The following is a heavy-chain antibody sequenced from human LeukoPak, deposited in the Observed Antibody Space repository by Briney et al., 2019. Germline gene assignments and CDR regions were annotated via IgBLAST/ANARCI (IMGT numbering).Heavy chain of an antibody. CDR1: GFTFSSQS. Sequence: PGGSLRLSCAAPGFTFSSQSMSWVRQAPGKGLEWVSHISSSSSTIYYADSVKGRFTISRDNAKNSLYLQMDSLRDEDTAMYYCASRHSSTWTFDYWGQGTLVTVSS. CDR2: ISSSSSTI. V-gene: IGHV3-48*02. D-gene: IGHD6-13*01. CDR3: ASRHSSTWTFDY. J-gene: IGHJ4*02.